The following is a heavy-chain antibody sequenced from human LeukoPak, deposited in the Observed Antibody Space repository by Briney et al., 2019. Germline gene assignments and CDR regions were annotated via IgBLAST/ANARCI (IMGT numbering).Heavy chain of an antibody. CDR3: ARVVSPVNWFDP. J-gene: IGHJ5*02. D-gene: IGHD2-8*01. Sequence: ASVKVSCKASGYTFTGYYMHWVRQAPAQGLELMGWINPNSGGTNYAQTFQGRVTMTRDTSISTAYMELSRLRSDDTAVYYCARVVSPVNWFDPWGQGPLVPVSS. CDR2: INPNSGGT. V-gene: IGHV1-2*02. CDR1: GYTFTGYY.